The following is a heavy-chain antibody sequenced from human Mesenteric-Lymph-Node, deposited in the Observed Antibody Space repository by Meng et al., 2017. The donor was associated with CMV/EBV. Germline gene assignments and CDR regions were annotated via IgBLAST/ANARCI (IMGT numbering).Heavy chain of an antibody. CDR2: INPSSGAT. CDR3: ARGYSNYIEY. J-gene: IGHJ4*02. D-gene: IGHD5-12*01. V-gene: IGHV1-2*02. Sequence: ASVKVSCKASGYTFTGYWIPWVRQAPGQGLEWMGWINPSSGATKSAQRFQDILTMSRDTSISTVYMDLSRLTSDDTAVYYCARGYSNYIEYWGQGTLVTVSS. CDR1: GYTFTGYW.